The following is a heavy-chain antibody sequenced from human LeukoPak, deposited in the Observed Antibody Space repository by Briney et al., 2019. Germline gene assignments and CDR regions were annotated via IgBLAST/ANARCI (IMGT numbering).Heavy chain of an antibody. Sequence: SETLSLTCTVSGGSLSTYYWSWIRQPAGKGLEWIGRIYTSGSTNYNPSLKSRVTMSVDMSKNQFSLKLSFVTAADTAVYYCARVPYDFWSGYYDFWGQGTLVTVSS. CDR3: ARVPYDFWSGYYDF. CDR1: GGSLSTYY. J-gene: IGHJ4*02. D-gene: IGHD3-3*01. V-gene: IGHV4-4*07. CDR2: IYTSGST.